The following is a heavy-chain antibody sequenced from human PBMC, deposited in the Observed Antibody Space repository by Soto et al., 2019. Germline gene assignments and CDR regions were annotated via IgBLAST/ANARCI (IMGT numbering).Heavy chain of an antibody. Sequence: QVQLVQSGAEVKKPGSSVKVSCKASGGTFSSYAISWVRQAPGQGLEWMGGIIPIFGTANYAQKFQGRVTITADESTSTAYMDLSSLRSEDTAAYYCARTYDSSGYYSTYYYYCMDVWGQGTTVTVSS. J-gene: IGHJ6*02. V-gene: IGHV1-69*01. CDR1: GGTFSSYA. CDR3: ARTYDSSGYYSTYYYYCMDV. CDR2: IIPIFGTA. D-gene: IGHD3-22*01.